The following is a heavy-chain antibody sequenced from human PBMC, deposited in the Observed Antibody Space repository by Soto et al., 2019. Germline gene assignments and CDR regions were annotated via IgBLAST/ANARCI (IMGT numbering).Heavy chain of an antibody. CDR2: IIPYYNTL. Sequence: QAQVVQSGAEVRKPGSSVKLSCKASEGTFNSYAIAWVRQAPGQGLEWMGGIIPYYNTLNYAQKFQDRVTNTADDSTNTVYMELSRLRSDDTAVYFCASGASRWYPYFFDSWAQGTLVTVSS. J-gene: IGHJ4*02. V-gene: IGHV1-69*01. D-gene: IGHD6-13*01. CDR3: ASGASRWYPYFFDS. CDR1: EGTFNSYA.